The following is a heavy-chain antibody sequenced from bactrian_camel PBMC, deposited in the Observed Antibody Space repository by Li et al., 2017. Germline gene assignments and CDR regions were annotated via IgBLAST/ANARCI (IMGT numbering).Heavy chain of an antibody. D-gene: IGHD8*01. J-gene: IGHJ4*01. Sequence: VQLVESGGGLVQPGGSLRLSCVASGFTFSSYYMSWVRQAPGKEREGLADICAVGGTTGYADSVKGRFVISQDHAKNTVYLQMNSLKPEDTAMYYCAAGPCAFRRSSSFASQYTYWGQGTQVTVS. CDR3: AAGPCAFRRSSSFASQYTY. CDR2: ICAVGGTT. CDR1: GFTFSSYY. V-gene: IGHV3S40*01.